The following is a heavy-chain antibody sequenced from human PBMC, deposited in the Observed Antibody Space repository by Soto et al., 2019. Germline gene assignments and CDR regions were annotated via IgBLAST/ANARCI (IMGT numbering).Heavy chain of an antibody. CDR2: IGTAGDT. CDR1: GFTFSSYD. J-gene: IGHJ4*02. Sequence: GGSLRLSCAASGFTFSSYDMHWVRQATGKGLEWVSAIGTAGDTYYPGSVKGRFTISRENAKNSLYLQMNSLRAGDTAVYYCARAGSWYEFDYWGQGTLVTVSS. V-gene: IGHV3-13*01. CDR3: ARAGSWYEFDY. D-gene: IGHD2-15*01.